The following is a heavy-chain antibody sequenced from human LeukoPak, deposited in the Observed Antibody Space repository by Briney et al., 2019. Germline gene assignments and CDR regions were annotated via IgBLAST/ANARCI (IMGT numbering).Heavy chain of an antibody. CDR3: ARVLSYESYYYYYMDV. CDR2: INDSGRT. Sequence: PSETLSLTCTVSGGSISSYYWSWIRQPPGKGLEWIGEINDSGRTNYNPPLKSRVTISLDTSKNQFSLKLSSVTAADTAVYYCARVLSYESYYYYYMDVWGKGTTVTISS. D-gene: IGHD3-16*01. J-gene: IGHJ6*03. CDR1: GGSISSYY. V-gene: IGHV4-34*01.